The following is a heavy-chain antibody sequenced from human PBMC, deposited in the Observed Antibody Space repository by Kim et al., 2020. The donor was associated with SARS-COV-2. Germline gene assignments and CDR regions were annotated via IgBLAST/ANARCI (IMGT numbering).Heavy chain of an antibody. J-gene: IGHJ4*02. Sequence: GESLKISCKGSGYSFTSYWISWVRQMPGKGLEWMGRIDPSDSYTNYSPSFQGHVTISADKSITTADPQWSSLKASDTAMYYCARRSPVYSSSPLVDYWGQGTLVTVSS. CDR2: IDPSDSYT. V-gene: IGHV5-10-1*01. D-gene: IGHD6-13*01. CDR1: GYSFTSYW. CDR3: ARRSPVYSSSPLVDY.